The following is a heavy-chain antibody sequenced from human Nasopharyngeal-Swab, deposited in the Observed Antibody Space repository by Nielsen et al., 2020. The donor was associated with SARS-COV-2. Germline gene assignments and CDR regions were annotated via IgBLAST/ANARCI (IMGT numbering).Heavy chain of an antibody. J-gene: IGHJ6*03. CDR2: IYPDDSDT. D-gene: IGHD5-24*01. Sequence: GESLTISCKGSGYSFTSYSIGWGLQMPGKGLEWMGIIYPDDSDTRYSPSFQGQATISADKSISTAYLQWSSLKASDTAMYYCARHGPEMATGLYYYYMDVWGKGTTVTVSS. CDR1: GYSFTSYS. CDR3: ARHGPEMATGLYYYYMDV. V-gene: IGHV5-51*01.